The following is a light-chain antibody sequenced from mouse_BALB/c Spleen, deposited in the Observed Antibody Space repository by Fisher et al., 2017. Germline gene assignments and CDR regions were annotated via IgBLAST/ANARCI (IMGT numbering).Light chain of an antibody. CDR1: SSVSSSY. V-gene: IGKV4-57-1*01. J-gene: IGKJ2*01. CDR3: QQWSSNPPT. CDR2: STS. Sequence: DIVLTQTPAIMSASPGEKVTMTCRASSSVSSSYLHWYQQKSGASPKLWIYSTSNLASGVPARFSGSRSGTSYSLTISSMEAEDAATYYCQQWSSNPPTFGGGTKLEIK.